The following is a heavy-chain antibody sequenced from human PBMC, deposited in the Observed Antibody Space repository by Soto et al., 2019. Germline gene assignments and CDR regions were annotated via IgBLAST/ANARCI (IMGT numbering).Heavy chain of an antibody. V-gene: IGHV3-48*01. CDR2: ISSGSGTI. CDR1: GFTSSTYS. J-gene: IGHJ4*02. CDR3: AKEGPITNWYFDY. Sequence: PGGSLRLSCVASGFTSSTYSMNWVRQAPGKGLEWVSYISSGSGTIYYADSVKGRFTISRDNAKNSMFLQMNSLRAEDTAMYYCAKEGPITNWYFDYWGQGTLVTVSS. D-gene: IGHD1-1*01.